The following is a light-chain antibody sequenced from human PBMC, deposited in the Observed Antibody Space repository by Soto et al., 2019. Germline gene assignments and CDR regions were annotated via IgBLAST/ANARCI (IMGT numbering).Light chain of an antibody. V-gene: IGLV2-23*01. CDR2: EAT. CDR1: SSDIGTYNV. J-gene: IGLJ1*01. CDR3: SSYAGSSTYV. Sequence: QSVLTQPASVSGSLGQSITISCTGTSSDIGTYNVVSWYQQHPGKAPKVMIYEATKRPSGVSNRFSGSKSGNTASLTISGLQAEDEADYYCSSYAGSSTYVFGTVTKLTVL.